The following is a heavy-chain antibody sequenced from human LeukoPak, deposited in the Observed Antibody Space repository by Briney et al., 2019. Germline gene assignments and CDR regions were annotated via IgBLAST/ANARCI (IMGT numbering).Heavy chain of an antibody. Sequence: SETLSLNCSVSGGSISSGGYYWNWIRQPPGEGLEWIGYIYSSGSTKYNPSLKSRVTISVDTSKNQFSLKLSSVTAADTAVYYCARSRFLGTDSSGYYDYWGQGALVTVSS. CDR2: IYSSGST. D-gene: IGHD3-22*01. CDR3: ARSRFLGTDSSGYYDY. V-gene: IGHV4-61*08. J-gene: IGHJ4*02. CDR1: GGSISSGGYY.